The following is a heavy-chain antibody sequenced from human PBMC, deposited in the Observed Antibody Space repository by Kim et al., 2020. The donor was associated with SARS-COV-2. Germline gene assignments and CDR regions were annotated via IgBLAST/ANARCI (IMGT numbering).Heavy chain of an antibody. Sequence: ASVKVSCKASGYTFTSYYMHWVRQAPGQGLEWMGIINPNDGNTSYAQKFQGRVTMTRDTSTSTVYMELSSLRSEDTAVYYCARDLVLDGSGRMFYPWGQGTLVTVSS. CDR2: INPNDGNT. J-gene: IGHJ5*02. CDR1: GYTFTSYY. V-gene: IGHV1-46*01. D-gene: IGHD3-10*01. CDR3: ARDLVLDGSGRMFYP.